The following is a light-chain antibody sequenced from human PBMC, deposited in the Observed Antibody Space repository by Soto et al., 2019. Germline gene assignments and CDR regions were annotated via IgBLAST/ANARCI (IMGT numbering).Light chain of an antibody. Sequence: EIVLTQSPVTLSLSPGEIATLSCSASQSVSSSYLAWYQQKPGQAPRLLIYGASSRATGIPDRFSGSGSGTDFTLTISRLEPEDFAVYYCQKYGSSPKKFGQGTKVDIK. V-gene: IGKV3-20*01. J-gene: IGKJ1*01. CDR1: QSVSSSY. CDR3: QKYGSSPKK. CDR2: GAS.